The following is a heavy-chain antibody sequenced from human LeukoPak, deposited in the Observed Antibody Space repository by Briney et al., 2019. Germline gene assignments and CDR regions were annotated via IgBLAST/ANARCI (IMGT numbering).Heavy chain of an antibody. CDR2: ITSSSSYI. Sequence: GGSLRLSCAASGFTFSSYNMNWVRQAPGKGPEWVSSITSSSSYIYYADSVKGRFTISRDNAKNSLYLQMNSLRAEDTAVYYCARESGSTRYFDYWGQGTLVTVSS. J-gene: IGHJ4*02. CDR3: ARESGSTRYFDY. D-gene: IGHD3-22*01. V-gene: IGHV3-21*01. CDR1: GFTFSSYN.